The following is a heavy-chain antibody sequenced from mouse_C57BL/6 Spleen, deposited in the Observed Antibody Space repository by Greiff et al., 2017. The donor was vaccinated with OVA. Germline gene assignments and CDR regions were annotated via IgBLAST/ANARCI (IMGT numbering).Heavy chain of an antibody. D-gene: IGHD1-1*01. CDR1: GFTFSSYA. CDR3: ARAPYGSSFDY. CDR2: ISDGGSYT. V-gene: IGHV5-4*01. Sequence: EVQLVESGGGLVKPGGSLKLSCAASGFTFSSYAMSWVRQTPEKRLEWVATISDGGSYTYYPDNVKGRFTISRDNAKNNLYLQMSHLKSEDTAMYYCARAPYGSSFDYWGQGTTLTVSS. J-gene: IGHJ2*01.